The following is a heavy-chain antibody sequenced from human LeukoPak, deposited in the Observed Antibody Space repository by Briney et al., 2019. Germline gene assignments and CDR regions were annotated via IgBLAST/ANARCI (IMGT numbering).Heavy chain of an antibody. CDR2: IYYSGGT. D-gene: IGHD3-22*01. CDR1: GGSISSYY. CDR3: ASDRRGLSFCF. J-gene: IGHJ4*02. Sequence: KPSETLSLTCTVSGGSISSYYWSWIRQPPGKGLEWIGYIYYSGGTNYNPSLKSRVTVSADTSKNQFSLRLTSVTAADTAVYYCASDRRGLSFCFWGQGTLVTVSS. V-gene: IGHV4-59*08.